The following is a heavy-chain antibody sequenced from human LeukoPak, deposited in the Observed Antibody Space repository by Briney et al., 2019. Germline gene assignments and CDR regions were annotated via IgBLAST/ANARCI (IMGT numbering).Heavy chain of an antibody. V-gene: IGHV3-23*01. Sequence: GGSLRLSCAASGFTFSSYAMSWVRQAPGKGLEWVSAISGSGGSTYYADSVKGRFTISRDNSKNTLYLQMNSLRAEDTAVYYCAKDNVLMVYAITYFDCWGQGTLVTVSS. CDR2: ISGSGGST. D-gene: IGHD2-8*01. J-gene: IGHJ4*02. CDR1: GFTFSSYA. CDR3: AKDNVLMVYAITYFDC.